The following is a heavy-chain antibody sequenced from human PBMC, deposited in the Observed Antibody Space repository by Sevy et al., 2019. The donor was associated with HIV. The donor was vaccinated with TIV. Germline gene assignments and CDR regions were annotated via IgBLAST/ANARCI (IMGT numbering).Heavy chain of an antibody. D-gene: IGHD6-13*01. CDR1: GFTFSSYW. Sequence: GGSLRLSCAASGFTFSSYWMHWVRQAPGKGLVWVSRINSDGSSTSYADSVKGRFTISRDNAKNTRYLQMNSLGAEDTAVYYCARERARHGAAAGTGYWGQGTLVTVSS. V-gene: IGHV3-74*01. J-gene: IGHJ4*02. CDR2: INSDGSST. CDR3: ARERARHGAAAGTGY.